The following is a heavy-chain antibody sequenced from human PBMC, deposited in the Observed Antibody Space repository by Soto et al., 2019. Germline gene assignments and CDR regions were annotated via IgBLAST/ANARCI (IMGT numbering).Heavy chain of an antibody. CDR3: AKSSGSSSLLATYGMDV. V-gene: IGHV3-23*01. Sequence: GGSLRLSCAASGFTFSSYAMSWVRQAPGKGLEWVSAISGGGGSTYYADSVKGRFTISRDNSKNTLYLQMNSLRAEDTAVYYCAKSSGSSSLLATYGMDVWGQGTTVTVS. J-gene: IGHJ6*02. CDR1: GFTFSSYA. D-gene: IGHD6-6*01. CDR2: ISGGGGST.